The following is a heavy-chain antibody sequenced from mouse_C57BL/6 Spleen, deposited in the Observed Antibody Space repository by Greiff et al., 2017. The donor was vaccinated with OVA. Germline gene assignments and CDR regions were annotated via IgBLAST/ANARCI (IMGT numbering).Heavy chain of an antibody. CDR2: IYPGSGNT. D-gene: IGHD3-2*02. CDR1: GYTFTDYY. Sequence: QVHVKQSGAELVRPGASVKLSCKASGYTFTDYYINWVKQRPGQGLEWIARIYPGSGNTYYNEKFKGKATLTAEKSSSTAYMQLSSLTSEDSAVYFCARGGSGYGFYAMDYWGQGTSVTVSS. J-gene: IGHJ4*01. CDR3: ARGGSGYGFYAMDY. V-gene: IGHV1-76*01.